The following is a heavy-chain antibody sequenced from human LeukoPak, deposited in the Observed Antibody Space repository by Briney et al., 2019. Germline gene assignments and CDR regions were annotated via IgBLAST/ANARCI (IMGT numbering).Heavy chain of an antibody. CDR3: ARHILDGDNGSKGFDL. J-gene: IGHJ4*02. CDR1: KDPIISFDHS. V-gene: IGHV4-30-4*07. Sequence: SQTLSLTCDVSKDPIISFDHSWSWIRHFPGKGLEWMGYRHSTGNSYYNPSLRGRVFISEDSSTGHLSLTLSFVAAADTALYYCARHILDGDNGSKGFDLWGQGILVTVSS. CDR2: RHSTGNS. D-gene: IGHD2-21*02.